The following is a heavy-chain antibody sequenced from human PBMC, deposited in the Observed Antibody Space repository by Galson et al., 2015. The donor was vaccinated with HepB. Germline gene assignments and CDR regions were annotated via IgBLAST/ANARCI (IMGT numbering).Heavy chain of an antibody. J-gene: IGHJ6*02. CDR1: GFTFRSYS. CDR3: ARESGSYYYYYGMDV. Sequence: SLRLSCAASGFTFRSYSMNWVRQAPGKGLEWVSYISSSSSTIYYADSVKGRFTISRDNAKNSLYLQMNSLRDEDTAVYYCARESGSYYYYYGMDVWGQGTTVTVSS. CDR2: ISSSSSTI. V-gene: IGHV3-48*02. D-gene: IGHD1-26*01.